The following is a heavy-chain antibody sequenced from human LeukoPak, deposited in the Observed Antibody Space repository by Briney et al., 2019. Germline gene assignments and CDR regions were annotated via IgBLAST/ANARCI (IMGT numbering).Heavy chain of an antibody. Sequence: GGSLRLSCAASGFTVSSNYMSWVRQAPGKRLEWVSIIYSGGNTYYADSVKGRFTISRDNSKNTLYLQMNSLRAEDTAVYYRARSPYYYDSSGYHGAFDIWGQGTMVTVSS. CDR2: IYSGGNT. CDR1: GFTVSSNY. CDR3: ARSPYYYDSSGYHGAFDI. V-gene: IGHV3-53*01. J-gene: IGHJ3*02. D-gene: IGHD3-22*01.